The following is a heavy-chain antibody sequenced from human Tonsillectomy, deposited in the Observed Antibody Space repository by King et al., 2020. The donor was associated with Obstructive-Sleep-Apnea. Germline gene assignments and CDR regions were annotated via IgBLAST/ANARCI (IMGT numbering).Heavy chain of an antibody. CDR2: IYYSGGT. Sequence: QLQESGPGLVKPSKTLSLTCTVSGASISSGNYYWSWIRQPPGQGLEWFGYIYYSGGTFYNPSLKSRVTISVDTSKNQFSLKLNSVTAPDTAVYYCARVAGYSSSGYRGYFDLWGRGTLVTVSS. J-gene: IGHJ2*01. CDR1: GASISSGNYY. CDR3: ARVAGYSSSGYRGYFDL. D-gene: IGHD6-13*01. V-gene: IGHV4-30-4*01.